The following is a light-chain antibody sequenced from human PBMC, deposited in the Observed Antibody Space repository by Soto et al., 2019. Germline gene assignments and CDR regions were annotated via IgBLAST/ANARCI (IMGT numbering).Light chain of an antibody. V-gene: IGKV1-39*01. CDR2: AAS. CDR1: QSIGNY. Sequence: DLQMTQSPSSLSASVGDRVTITCRSSQSIGNYLNWYQQQPGKAPNLLIYAASSLQSGVPSRFSGSGSETHFTLTISSLRPEDFATYYCQQTYDTPWTFGQGTKVEI. J-gene: IGKJ1*01. CDR3: QQTYDTPWT.